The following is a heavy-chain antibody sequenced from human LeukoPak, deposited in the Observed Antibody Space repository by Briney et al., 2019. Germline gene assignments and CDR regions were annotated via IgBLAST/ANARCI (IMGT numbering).Heavy chain of an antibody. CDR2: IIPILGIA. CDR1: GGTFSSYA. Sequence: EASVTVFCKASGGTFSSYAISWVRQAPGQGLEWMGRIIPILGIANYAQKFQGRVTITADKSTSTAYMELSSLRSEDTAVYYCARGSRPVTYYFDYWGQGTLVTVSS. D-gene: IGHD4-17*01. CDR3: ARGSRPVTYYFDY. V-gene: IGHV1-69*04. J-gene: IGHJ4*02.